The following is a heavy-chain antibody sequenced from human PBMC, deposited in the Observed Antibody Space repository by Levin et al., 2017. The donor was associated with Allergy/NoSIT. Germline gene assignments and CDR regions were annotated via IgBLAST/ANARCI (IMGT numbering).Heavy chain of an antibody. CDR2: IWYDGSNK. Sequence: GGSLRLSCAASGFTFSSYGMHWVRQAPGKGLEWVAVIWYDGSNKYYADSVKGRFTISRDNSKNTLYLQMNSLRAEDTAVYYCARGERQPGWFDPWGQGTLVTVSS. CDR1: GFTFSSYG. J-gene: IGHJ5*02. CDR3: ARGERQPGWFDP. V-gene: IGHV3-33*01. D-gene: IGHD1-26*01.